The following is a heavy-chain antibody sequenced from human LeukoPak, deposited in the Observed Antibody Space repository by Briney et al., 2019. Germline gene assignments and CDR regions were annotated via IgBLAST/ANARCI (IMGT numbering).Heavy chain of an antibody. CDR1: GYTFTSYY. J-gene: IGHJ6*03. CDR3: AKHSDPDYYYMDV. Sequence: GASVKVSCEASGYTFTSYYMHWVRQAPGQRLEWMGIINPSGGSTSYAQKFQGRVTMTRDTSTSTVYMELSGLRSEDTAVYYCAKHSDPDYYYMDVWGKGTTVTVSS. V-gene: IGHV1-46*01. CDR2: INPSGGST. D-gene: IGHD3-3*02.